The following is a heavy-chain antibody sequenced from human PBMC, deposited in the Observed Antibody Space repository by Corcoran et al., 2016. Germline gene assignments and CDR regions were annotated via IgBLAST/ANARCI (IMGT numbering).Heavy chain of an antibody. D-gene: IGHD3-16*01. J-gene: IGHJ4*02. CDR1: GYTFTGYY. CDR2: INPNSGDS. CDR3: ARETTMLSFDY. Sequence: QVQLVQSGAEVKKPGASVKVSCKASGYTFTGYYMHWVRQAPGQGLEWMGWINPNSGDSNYAQKFQGRVTLTRDTSISTAYMELSRLTSDDTAVYYCARETTMLSFDYWGQGTLVTVSS. V-gene: IGHV1-2*02.